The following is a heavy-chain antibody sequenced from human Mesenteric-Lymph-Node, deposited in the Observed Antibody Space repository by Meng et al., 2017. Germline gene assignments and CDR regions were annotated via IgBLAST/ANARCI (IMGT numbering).Heavy chain of an antibody. CDR1: GFTFSSYA. CDR2: ITGSGSST. J-gene: IGHJ4*02. CDR3: ARQMTPQDPIDS. V-gene: IGHV3-23*04. Sequence: EVPLVECGGGLVQPGGSLILSCAASGFTFSSYAMSWVRQAPGKGLEWVSAITGSGSSTYYADSVKGRFTISRDNSMNAVYLQMSSLRPDDTSVYYCARQMTPQDPIDSWGQGTLVTVSS.